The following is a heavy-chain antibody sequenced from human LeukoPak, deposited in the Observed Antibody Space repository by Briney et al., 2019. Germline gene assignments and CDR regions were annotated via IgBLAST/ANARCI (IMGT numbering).Heavy chain of an antibody. CDR1: GYTFTSYW. J-gene: IGHJ4*02. CDR3: ARAKASSWYYFDY. CDR2: IYPGDSDT. D-gene: IGHD6-13*01. V-gene: IGHV5-51*01. Sequence: ASVKVSCKASGYTFTSYWIGWVRQMPGKGLEWMGIIYPGDSDTRYSPSFQGQVTISADKSISTAYLQWSSLKASDTAMYYCARAKASSWYYFDYWGQGTLVTVSS.